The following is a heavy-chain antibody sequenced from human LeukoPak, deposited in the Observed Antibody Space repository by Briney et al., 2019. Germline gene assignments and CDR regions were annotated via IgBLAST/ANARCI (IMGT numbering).Heavy chain of an antibody. J-gene: IGHJ4*02. CDR3: VSAFLVVSTSPGVLVLSFDY. Sequence: SETLSLTCAVYGGSFMGYYWSWNRQPPGKGLEWIGEINHSGNTNYNPSLKSRVTISVDTSKNQFSLKLSSVTAADTAVYPCVSAFLVVSTSPGVLVLSFDYWGQGTLVTVSS. D-gene: IGHD2-2*01. CDR2: INHSGNT. CDR1: GGSFMGYY. V-gene: IGHV4-34*01.